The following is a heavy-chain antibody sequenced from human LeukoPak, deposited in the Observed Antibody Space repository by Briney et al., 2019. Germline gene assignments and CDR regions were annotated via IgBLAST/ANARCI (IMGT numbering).Heavy chain of an antibody. CDR1: GGSMSSYY. J-gene: IGHJ5*02. V-gene: IGHV4-4*07. CDR2: IHTSGTT. D-gene: IGHD3-16*01. Sequence: SETLSLTCTVSGGSMSSYYWSLIRQPAGKGPEWIGRIHTSGTTYYNPSLKSRVTMSVDTSKNQFSLRLTSVTAADTVIYYCARGDYYDGGGRNWFDPWGQGTLVTVSS. CDR3: ARGDYYDGGGRNWFDP.